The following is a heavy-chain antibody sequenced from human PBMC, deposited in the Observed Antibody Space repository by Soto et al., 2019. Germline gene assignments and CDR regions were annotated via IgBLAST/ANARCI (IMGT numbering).Heavy chain of an antibody. V-gene: IGHV4-59*08. Sequence: QVQLQESGPGLVKPSETLSLTCSVSGGSISSYYWSWIRQPPGKGLEWIGYIYYSGSTNYNPSLKSRVTISVDTSKNQFSLKLSSVTAADTAVYYCARHRNTAASYFDYWGQGTLVTVSS. CDR2: IYYSGST. CDR3: ARHRNTAASYFDY. CDR1: GGSISSYY. D-gene: IGHD6-13*01. J-gene: IGHJ4*02.